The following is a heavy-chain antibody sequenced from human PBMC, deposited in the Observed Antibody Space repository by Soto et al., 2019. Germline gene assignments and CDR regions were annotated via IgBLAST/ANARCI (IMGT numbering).Heavy chain of an antibody. CDR2: SIPIFGTA. D-gene: IGHD3-9*01. J-gene: IGHJ6*02. V-gene: IGHV1-69*06. Sequence: QVQLVQSGAEVKKPGSSVKVSCKASGGTFSSYAISWVRQAPGQGLEWMGGSIPIFGTANYAQKFQGRVTITADKSTSTAYMELSSLRSEDTAVYYCAREYYDILTGYWTYYYYYGMDVWGQGTTVTVSS. CDR1: GGTFSSYA. CDR3: AREYYDILTGYWTYYYYYGMDV.